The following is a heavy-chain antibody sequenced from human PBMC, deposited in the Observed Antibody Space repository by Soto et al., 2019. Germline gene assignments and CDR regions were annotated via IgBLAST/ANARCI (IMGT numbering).Heavy chain of an antibody. V-gene: IGHV4-61*01. CDR1: GGSVTSGSYY. CDR3: ARLDPPRFFDY. J-gene: IGHJ4*02. CDR2: IYYSGST. Sequence: QVQLQESGPGLVKPSETLSLTCTVSGGSVTSGSYYWSWIRQPPGKGLEWIGYIYYSGSTIYNPSLKSRLTISVDTSKNQCSLRLTSATAADTAVHYCARLDPPRFFDYWGQGSLVTVSS.